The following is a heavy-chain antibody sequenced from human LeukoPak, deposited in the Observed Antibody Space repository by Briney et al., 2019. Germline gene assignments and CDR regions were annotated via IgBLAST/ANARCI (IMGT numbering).Heavy chain of an antibody. V-gene: IGHV4-34*01. CDR3: ARGRCSGGSCYAVDFDY. CDR1: GGSFSGYY. D-gene: IGHD2-15*01. J-gene: IGHJ4*02. CDR2: INHSGST. Sequence: PSETLSLTCAVYGGSFSGYYWSWIRQPPGKGLEWIGEINHSGSTNYNPSLKSRVTITVDTSKNQFSLKLSSVTAADTAVYYCARGRCSGGSCYAVDFDYWGQGTLVSVSS.